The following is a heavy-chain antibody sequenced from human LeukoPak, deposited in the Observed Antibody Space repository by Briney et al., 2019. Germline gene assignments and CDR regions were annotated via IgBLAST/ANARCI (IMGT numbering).Heavy chain of an antibody. D-gene: IGHD5-12*01. CDR3: ARMIVATRSGWFDP. J-gene: IGHJ5*02. CDR1: GGSISSHY. CDR2: IYYSGST. Sequence: SETLSLTCTVSGGSISSHYWSWIRQPPGKGLEWIGYIYYSGSTNYNPSLKSRVTISVDTSKNQFSLKLSSVTAADTAVYYCARMIVATRSGWFDPWGQGTLVTVSS. V-gene: IGHV4-59*11.